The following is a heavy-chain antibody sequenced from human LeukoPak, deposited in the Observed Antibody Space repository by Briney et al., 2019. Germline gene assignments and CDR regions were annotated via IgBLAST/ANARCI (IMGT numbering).Heavy chain of an antibody. V-gene: IGHV3-21*01. Sequence: KAGGSLRLSCAASGFTFSSYSMNWVRQAPGKGLEWVSSISSSSSYIYYADSVKGQFTISRDNAKNSLYLQMNSLRAEDTAVYYCARATVTTSQLPDYWGQGTLVTVSS. CDR1: GFTFSSYS. CDR3: ARATVTTSQLPDY. CDR2: ISSSSSYI. D-gene: IGHD4-17*01. J-gene: IGHJ4*02.